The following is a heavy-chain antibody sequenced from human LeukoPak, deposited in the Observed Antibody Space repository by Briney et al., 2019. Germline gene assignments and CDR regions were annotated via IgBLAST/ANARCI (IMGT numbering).Heavy chain of an antibody. J-gene: IGHJ6*02. CDR1: GYTFTSYG. Sequence: SVKVSCKASGYTFTSYGISWVRQAPGQGLEWMGGIIPIFGTANYAQKFQGRVTITADESTSTAYMELSSLRSEDTAVYYCARGQAGGMDVWGQGATVTVSS. V-gene: IGHV1-69*13. D-gene: IGHD6-13*01. CDR2: IIPIFGTA. CDR3: ARGQAGGMDV.